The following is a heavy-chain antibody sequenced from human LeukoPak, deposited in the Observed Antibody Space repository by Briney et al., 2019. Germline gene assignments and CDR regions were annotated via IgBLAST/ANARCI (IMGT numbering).Heavy chain of an antibody. Sequence: GGSLRLSCATSGLTFRTTWMHWVRQAPGKGLMWVSRICPDGTVTNYADSVKARFIISRDNARNTVYLQMNSLRVEDTAVYYCVRDFRSADYWGQGTLVTVSS. J-gene: IGHJ4*02. CDR2: ICPDGTVT. CDR1: GLTFRTTW. CDR3: VRDFRSADY. V-gene: IGHV3-74*01.